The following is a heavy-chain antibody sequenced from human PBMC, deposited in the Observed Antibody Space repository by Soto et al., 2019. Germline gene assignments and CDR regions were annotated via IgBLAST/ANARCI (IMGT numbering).Heavy chain of an antibody. CDR1: GFTFSSYW. Sequence: EVQLVESGGGLVQPGGSLRLSCAASGFTFSSYWMHWVRQAPGKGLVWVSRINSDGSSTSYADSVKGRFTISRDNAKNTLYLQMNSLRAEDTAVYYCARGQAGYDAFDIWGQGTMVTGSS. V-gene: IGHV3-74*01. CDR3: ARGQAGYDAFDI. J-gene: IGHJ3*02. CDR2: INSDGSST. D-gene: IGHD3-9*01.